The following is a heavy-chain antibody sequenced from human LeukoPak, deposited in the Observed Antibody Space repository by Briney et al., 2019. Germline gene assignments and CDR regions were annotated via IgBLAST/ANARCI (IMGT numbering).Heavy chain of an antibody. J-gene: IGHJ4*02. V-gene: IGHV3-43D*03. CDR1: GFTFDDYA. CDR3: AKDTNPVRDYYDSSGMDY. Sequence: GGSLRLSCAASGFTFDDYAMHWVRQAPGKGLEWVSLISWDGGSTYYADSVKGRFTISRDNSKNSLYLQMNSLRAEDTALYYCAKDTNPVRDYYDSSGMDYWGQGTLVTVSS. D-gene: IGHD3-22*01. CDR2: ISWDGGST.